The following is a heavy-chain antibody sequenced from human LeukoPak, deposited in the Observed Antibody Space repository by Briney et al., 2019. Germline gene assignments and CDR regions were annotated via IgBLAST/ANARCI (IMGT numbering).Heavy chain of an antibody. J-gene: IGHJ4*02. CDR2: ISWNSGSI. CDR1: GFTFDDYA. D-gene: IGHD6-6*01. Sequence: GGSLRLSCAASGFTFDDYAMHWVRQAPGKGLEWVSGISWNSGSIDYADSVKGRFTISRDNAKNSLYLQMNSLRAEDTAVYYCAREVAAYFDYWGQGTLVTVSS. V-gene: IGHV3-9*01. CDR3: AREVAAYFDY.